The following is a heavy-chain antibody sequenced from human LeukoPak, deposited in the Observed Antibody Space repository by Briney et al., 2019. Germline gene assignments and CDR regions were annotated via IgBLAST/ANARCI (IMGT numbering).Heavy chain of an antibody. CDR2: ISSSSSYI. CDR1: GFTFSSYS. V-gene: IGHV3-21*01. CDR3: ARVSHTNWNAGY. J-gene: IGHJ4*02. D-gene: IGHD1-1*01. Sequence: GGSLRLSCAASGFTFSSYSMNWVRQAPGKGLEWVSSISSSSSYIYYADSVKGRFTISRDNAKNSLYLQMNSLRAEDTAVYYCARVSHTNWNAGYWGQGTLVTVSS.